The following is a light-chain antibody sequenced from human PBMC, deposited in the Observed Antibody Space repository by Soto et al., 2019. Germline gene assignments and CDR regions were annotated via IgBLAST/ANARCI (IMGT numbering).Light chain of an antibody. CDR1: SSDVGGYNY. J-gene: IGLJ2*01. V-gene: IGLV2-14*01. CDR3: SSSTSSSTLVV. Sequence: QSVLTQPASVSGSPGQSITISCNVTSSDVGGYNYVSWYQQHPGKAPKLMIYEVSNRPSGVSNRFSDSKSGNTASLTISGLQAQDEADYHCSSSTSSSTLVVFGGGTKLTVL. CDR2: EVS.